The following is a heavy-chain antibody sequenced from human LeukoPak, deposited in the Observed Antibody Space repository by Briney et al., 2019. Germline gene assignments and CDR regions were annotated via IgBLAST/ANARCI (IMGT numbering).Heavy chain of an antibody. CDR3: AGESTYNWFDP. D-gene: IGHD3-10*01. V-gene: IGHV4-34*01. Sequence: SETLSLTCAVYGGSFSGYYWSWIRQPPGKGLEWIGEINHSGSTNYNPSLKSRVTISVDTSKNQFSLKLSSVTAADTAVYYCAGESTYNWFDPWGQGTLVTVSS. CDR1: GGSFSGYY. CDR2: INHSGST. J-gene: IGHJ5*02.